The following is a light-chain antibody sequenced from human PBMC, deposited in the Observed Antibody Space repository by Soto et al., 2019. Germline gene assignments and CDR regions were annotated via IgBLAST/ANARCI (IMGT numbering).Light chain of an antibody. CDR3: QQLNSYSSLT. Sequence: SQLTQSPSSLSASVGYRVPITCRASQGISSYLAWYQQKPGKAPKLLIYAASTLQSGVPSRFSGSGSGTDFTLTISSLQPEDFATYYCQQLNSYSSLTFGGGTKVDIK. CDR2: AAS. J-gene: IGKJ4*01. CDR1: QGISSY. V-gene: IGKV1-9*01.